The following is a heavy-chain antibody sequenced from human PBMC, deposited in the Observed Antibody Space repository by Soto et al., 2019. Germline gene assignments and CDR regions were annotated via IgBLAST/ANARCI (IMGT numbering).Heavy chain of an antibody. CDR1: GVTFMSYS. D-gene: IGHD3-10*01. CDR2: IRGVDNNK. V-gene: IGHV3-21*01. Sequence: PWGSMRIACAASGVTFMSYSVSWSRKSQWKGLEWVSSIRGVDNNKYYAASVKGRFTISRDNAKNSLFLHLSGLTANDTAVYYCARDRVRGALPQYGMDVWGQGTTVTVSS. CDR3: ARDRVRGALPQYGMDV. J-gene: IGHJ6*02.